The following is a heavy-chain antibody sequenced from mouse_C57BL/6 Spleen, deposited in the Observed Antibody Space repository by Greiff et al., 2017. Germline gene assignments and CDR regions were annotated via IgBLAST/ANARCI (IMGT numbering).Heavy chain of an antibody. CDR2: INPNNGGT. J-gene: IGHJ3*01. CDR3: ARPLIYDGYYAAY. CDR1: GYTFTDYN. Sequence: EVKLQESGPELVKPGASVKMSCKASGYTFTDYNMHWVKQSHGKSLEWIGYINPNNGGTSYNQKVKGKATLTVNKSSSTAYMELRSLTSEDSAVYYCARPLIYDGYYAAYGGQGTLVTVSA. D-gene: IGHD2-3*01. V-gene: IGHV1-22*01.